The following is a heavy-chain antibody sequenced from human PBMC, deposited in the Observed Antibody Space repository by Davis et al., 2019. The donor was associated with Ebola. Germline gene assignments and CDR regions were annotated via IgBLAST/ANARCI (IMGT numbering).Heavy chain of an antibody. J-gene: IGHJ6*02. CDR1: GFTFSSYG. Sequence: GESLKISCAASGFTFSSYGMHWVRQAPGKGLEWVAVIWYDGSNKYYADSVKGRFTISRDNSKNTLYLQMNSLRAEDTAVYYCARGGYCSSTSCYGYYYYGMDVWGQGTTVIVSS. CDR3: ARGGYCSSTSCYGYYYYGMDV. CDR2: IWYDGSNK. V-gene: IGHV3-33*01. D-gene: IGHD2-2*01.